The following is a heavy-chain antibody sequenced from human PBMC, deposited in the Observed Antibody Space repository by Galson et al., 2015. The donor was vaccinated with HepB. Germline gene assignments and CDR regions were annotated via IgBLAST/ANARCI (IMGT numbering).Heavy chain of an antibody. CDR3: ARERGGLSDGLC. Sequence: SLRLSCAASGFTFSSYWMSWVRQAPGKGLEWVANITQDGSEKYYVDSVKGRFTISRDNAKNSLYLQMNSLRAEDTAVYYCARERGGLSDGLCWGQGTLVTVSS. J-gene: IGHJ4*02. CDR1: GFTFSSYW. D-gene: IGHD3-16*02. CDR2: ITQDGSEK. V-gene: IGHV3-7*01.